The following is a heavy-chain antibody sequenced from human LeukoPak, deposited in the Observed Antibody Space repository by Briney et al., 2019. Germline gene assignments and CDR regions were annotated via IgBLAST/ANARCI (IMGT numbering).Heavy chain of an antibody. V-gene: IGHV1-18*01. CDR1: GYTFNNYG. D-gene: IGHD2-15*01. CDR3: ARDWGSTTTPNWFAP. CDR2: ISPYNRNT. Sequence: ASVKVSCKASGYTFNNYGISWVRQAPGQGLEWMGWISPYNRNTDYAQKFQGRLTMATDTSTNTVYMELRNLGYDDTAIYYCARDWGSTTTPNWFAPWGQGTLVTVSS. J-gene: IGHJ5*02.